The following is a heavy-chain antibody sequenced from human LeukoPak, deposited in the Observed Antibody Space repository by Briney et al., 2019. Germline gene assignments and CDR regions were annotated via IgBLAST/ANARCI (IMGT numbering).Heavy chain of an antibody. J-gene: IGHJ4*02. Sequence: PGGSLRLSCAASGFTFSSYAMSWVRQAPGKGLEWVSAISGSGGSTYYADSVKGRFTISKDDSKNTLYLQMNSLRAEDTAVYYCAKGEEAANNYWGQGTLVTVSS. CDR2: ISGSGGST. D-gene: IGHD6-25*01. CDR1: GFTFSSYA. V-gene: IGHV3-23*01. CDR3: AKGEEAANNY.